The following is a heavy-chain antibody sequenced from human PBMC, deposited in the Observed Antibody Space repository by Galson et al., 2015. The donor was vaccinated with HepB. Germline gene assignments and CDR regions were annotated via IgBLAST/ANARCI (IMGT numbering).Heavy chain of an antibody. D-gene: IGHD2-2*02. V-gene: IGHV3-30*04. J-gene: IGHJ6*02. CDR3: ARDKGCSGTSCYTGRYYYGMDV. Sequence: CAASGFTFSTYVIHWVRQAPGKGLEWVSVISYDGNNKYYADSVKGRFTISRDNAKNSLYLQMSSLRAEDTAVYYCARDKGCSGTSCYTGRYYYGMDVWGQGTTVTVSS. CDR2: ISYDGNNK. CDR1: GFTFSTYV.